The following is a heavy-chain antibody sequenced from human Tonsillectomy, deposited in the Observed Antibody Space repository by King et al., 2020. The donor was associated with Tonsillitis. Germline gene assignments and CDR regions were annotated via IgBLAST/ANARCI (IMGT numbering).Heavy chain of an antibody. CDR3: AKALLWFGERDPNDAFDI. J-gene: IGHJ3*02. V-gene: IGHV5-51*01. D-gene: IGHD3-10*01. Sequence: QLVQYGAEVKKPGESLKISCKGSGYSFTNYWIGWVRQMPGKGLEWMGIIYPGDSDTRYSPSFQGQVTFSADKSINTAYLQWSSLKASDTAMYYCAKALLWFGERDPNDAFDIWGQGTMVTVSS. CDR1: GYSFTNYW. CDR2: IYPGDSDT.